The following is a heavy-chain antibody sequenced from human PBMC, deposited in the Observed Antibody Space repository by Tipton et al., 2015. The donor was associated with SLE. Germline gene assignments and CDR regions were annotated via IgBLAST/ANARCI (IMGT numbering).Heavy chain of an antibody. CDR2: IHTGGNT. CDR3: AKLQRGPLGKFYFDY. Sequence: GSLRLSCVLSGSTFRNSAMSWVRQAPGKGLEWVSVIHTGGNTYYADSVKGRFTISRGNSKNMLFLEMNGLRAEDTATYYCAKLQRGPLGKFYFDYWGQGTLVTVSS. J-gene: IGHJ4*02. V-gene: IGHV3-23*03. D-gene: IGHD3-16*01. CDR1: GSTFRNSA.